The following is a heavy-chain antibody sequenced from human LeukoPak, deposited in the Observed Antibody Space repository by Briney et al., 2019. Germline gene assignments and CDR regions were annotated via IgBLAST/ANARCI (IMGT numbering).Heavy chain of an antibody. CDR1: GFTFSSYW. D-gene: IGHD3-16*02. V-gene: IGHV3-7*01. CDR3: ARDYYDYVWGSYRSPHRFEQSFDY. CDR2: IKQDGSEK. J-gene: IGHJ4*02. Sequence: PGGSLRLSCAASGFTFSSYWMSWVRQAPGKGLEWVANIKQDGSEKYYVDSVKGRFTISRDNAKNSLYLQMNSLRAEDTAVYYCARDYYDYVWGSYRSPHRFEQSFDYWGQGTLVTVSS.